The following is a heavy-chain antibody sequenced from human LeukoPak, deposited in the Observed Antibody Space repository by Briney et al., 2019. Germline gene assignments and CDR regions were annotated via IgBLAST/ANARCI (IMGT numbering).Heavy chain of an antibody. Sequence: ASVKVSCKASGYTSTSPDINWVRQATGKGLEWRGWMNPSDNTGYAQKFKGRITMTRDTSINTAYMELSSLRSEDTAVYYCARYTHSYGFDIWGQGTMVTVSS. J-gene: IGHJ3*02. V-gene: IGHV1-8*01. CDR3: ARYTHSYGFDI. CDR2: MNPSDNT. CDR1: GYTSTSPD.